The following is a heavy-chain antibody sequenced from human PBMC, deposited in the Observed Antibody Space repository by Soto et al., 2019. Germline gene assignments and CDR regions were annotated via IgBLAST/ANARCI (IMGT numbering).Heavy chain of an antibody. CDR2: IYYSGST. D-gene: IGHD4-17*01. J-gene: IGHJ6*02. Sequence: PSETLSLTCTVSGGSISSGDYYWSWIRHPPGKGLEWIGYIYYSGSTYYNPSLKSRVTISVDTSKNQFSLKLSSVTAADTAVYYCARFYGDLQNYYYGMDVWGQGTTVTVSS. CDR3: ARFYGDLQNYYYGMDV. CDR1: GGSISSGDYY. V-gene: IGHV4-30-4*01.